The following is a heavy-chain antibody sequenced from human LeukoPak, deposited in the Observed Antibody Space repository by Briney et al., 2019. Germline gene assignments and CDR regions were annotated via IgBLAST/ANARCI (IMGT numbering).Heavy chain of an antibody. CDR2: ISSSCSTI. J-gene: IGHJ6*02. V-gene: IGHV3-48*03. D-gene: IGHD4-17*01. Sequence: GGSLRLSCAASGFTFSSYEMNWVRQAPGKGLEWVSYISSSCSTIYYADSVKGRFTISRGNAKNSLYLQMNSLRAEDTAVYYCARAHSLTVTTGIYYYYGMDVWGQGTTVTVSS. CDR3: ARAHSLTVTTGIYYYYGMDV. CDR1: GFTFSSYE.